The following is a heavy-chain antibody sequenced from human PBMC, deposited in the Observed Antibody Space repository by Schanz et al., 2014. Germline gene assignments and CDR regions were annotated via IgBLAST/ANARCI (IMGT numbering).Heavy chain of an antibody. Sequence: QVQLVQSGAEVKKPGASVKVSCKASGYTFTSSGFTWVRQAPGQGLEWMGWINGYNAHTNYAQKFQGRVTVTRDASTTTVYMVLSSLISEDTAVYYCAVDRDDAYDIWGQGTTVTVSS. CDR2: INGYNAHT. CDR1: GYTFTSSG. CDR3: AVDRDDAYDI. V-gene: IGHV1-18*01. J-gene: IGHJ3*02.